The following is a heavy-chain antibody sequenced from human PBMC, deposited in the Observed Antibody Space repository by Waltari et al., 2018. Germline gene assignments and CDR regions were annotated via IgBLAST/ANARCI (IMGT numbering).Heavy chain of an antibody. J-gene: IGHJ5*02. Sequence: QVQLVQSGAEVKKPGSSVKVSCKASGGTFSSYTISWVRQAPGQGLEWMGRIIPILGIANYAQKFQDRVTITADKSTSTAYMELSSLRSEDTAVYYCARDRLGYCSGGSCYWFDPWGQGTLVTVSS. CDR1: GGTFSSYT. D-gene: IGHD2-15*01. CDR3: ARDRLGYCSGGSCYWFDP. CDR2: IIPILGIA. V-gene: IGHV1-69*08.